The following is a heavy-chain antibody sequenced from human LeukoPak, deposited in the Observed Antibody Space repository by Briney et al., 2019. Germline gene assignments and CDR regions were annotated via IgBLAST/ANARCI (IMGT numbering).Heavy chain of an antibody. CDR3: ARDVYDFWSGYRYFDY. V-gene: IGHV3-23*01. CDR1: GFTFSSYG. CDR2: VSGGGGNT. J-gene: IGHJ4*02. D-gene: IGHD3-3*01. Sequence: GGSLRLSCAASGFTFSSYGMHWVRQAPGKGLEWVSAVSGGGGNTYYADSVKGRFTISRDNSKNTLYLQMNSLRAEDTAVYYCARDVYDFWSGYRYFDYWGQGTLVTVSS.